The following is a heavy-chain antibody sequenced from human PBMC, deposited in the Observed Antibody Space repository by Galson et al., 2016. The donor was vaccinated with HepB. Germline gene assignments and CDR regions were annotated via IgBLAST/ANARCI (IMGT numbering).Heavy chain of an antibody. CDR1: GFTFSTNW. CDR2: INGDGTIT. Sequence: SLRLSCAASGFTFSTNWMHWVRHAPGKGLVWVSRINGDGTITDYADSVKGRFTISRDNAENTLYLQMNSLRVEDTAVYYCARDRGGSAGAFNWFDPWGQGTRVTVSS. J-gene: IGHJ5*02. CDR3: ARDRGGSAGAFNWFDP. V-gene: IGHV3-74*01. D-gene: IGHD3-10*01.